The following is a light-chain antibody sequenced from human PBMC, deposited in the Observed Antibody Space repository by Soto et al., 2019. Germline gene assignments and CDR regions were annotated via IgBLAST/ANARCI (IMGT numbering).Light chain of an antibody. J-gene: IGLJ3*02. CDR2: DNS. CDR3: QSYDSSLSVV. V-gene: IGLV1-40*01. Sequence: QAVVTQPPSVSGAPGQRVTISCTGNSSNIGAGYDVHWYQQLPGTAPKLLISDNSNRPSGVPDRFSGSRSGTSVSLAITGLQAEDEAYYYCQSYDSSLSVVFGGGTKLTVL. CDR1: SSNIGAGYD.